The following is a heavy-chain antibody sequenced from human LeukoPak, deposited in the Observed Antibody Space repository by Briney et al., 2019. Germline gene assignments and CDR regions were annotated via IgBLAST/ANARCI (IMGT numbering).Heavy chain of an antibody. V-gene: IGHV4-61*02. CDR3: AGGGGWYGAFDI. D-gene: IGHD6-19*01. CDR1: GGSISSGSYY. J-gene: IGHJ3*02. CDR2: IYTSGST. Sequence: SETLSLTCTVSGGSISSGSYYWSWIRQPAGKGLEWIGRIYTSGSTNYNPSLKSRVTISVDTSKNQFSLKLSSVTAADTAVYYCAGGGGWYGAFDIWGQGTMVTVSS.